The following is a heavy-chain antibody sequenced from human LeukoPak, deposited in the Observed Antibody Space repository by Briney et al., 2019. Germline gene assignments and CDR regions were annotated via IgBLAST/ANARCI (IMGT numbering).Heavy chain of an antibody. Sequence: GGSLRLSCAASGFTFDDYAMHWVRQAPGKGLEWVSIISGDGGSTYYADSVKGRFTISRDNSKNSLYLQMNSLRTEDTALYYCAKDKELLQWLVRPYYFDYWGQGTLVTVSS. D-gene: IGHD6-19*01. J-gene: IGHJ4*02. CDR3: AKDKELLQWLVRPYYFDY. CDR2: ISGDGGST. V-gene: IGHV3-43*02. CDR1: GFTFDDYA.